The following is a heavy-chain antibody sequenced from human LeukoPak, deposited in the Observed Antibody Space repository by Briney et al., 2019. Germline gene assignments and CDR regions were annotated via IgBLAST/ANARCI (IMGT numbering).Heavy chain of an antibody. CDR3: AGLWFGESTNWFDP. D-gene: IGHD3-10*01. Sequence: GGSLRLSCPASGFTVSSNYMSWVRPAPGKGLEWVSVIYSGGSTYYADSVKGRFTISRDNSKNTLYLQMNSLRAEDTAVYYCAGLWFGESTNWFDPWGQGTLVTVSS. CDR1: GFTVSSNY. V-gene: IGHV3-66*01. J-gene: IGHJ5*02. CDR2: IYSGGST.